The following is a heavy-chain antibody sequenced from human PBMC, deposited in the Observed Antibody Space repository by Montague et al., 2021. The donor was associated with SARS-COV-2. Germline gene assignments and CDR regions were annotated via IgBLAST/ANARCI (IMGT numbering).Heavy chain of an antibody. D-gene: IGHD3-10*01. CDR1: GGSISNHY. J-gene: IGHJ5*02. CDR2: IYYSGSI. Sequence: SETLSLTCTVSGGSISNHYWAWIRQPPGKGLEWLAYIYYSGSINSNPSLKSRVSMSVDTSKNQFSLKLTSVTAADTAVYYCARAASVRRAVNWLDPWGQGTMVTVSS. V-gene: IGHV4-59*11. CDR3: ARAASVRRAVNWLDP.